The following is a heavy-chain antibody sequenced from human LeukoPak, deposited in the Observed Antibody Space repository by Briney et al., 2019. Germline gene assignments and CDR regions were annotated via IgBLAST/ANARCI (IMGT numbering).Heavy chain of an antibody. D-gene: IGHD3-3*01. V-gene: IGHV1-46*01. CDR2: INPSGGST. CDR3: ARGQVLRFLEWLSTFDY. CDR1: GYTFTTYS. J-gene: IGHJ4*02. Sequence: ASVKVSCKASGYTFTTYSMHWVRQAPGQGLEWMGIINPSGGSTSYAQKFQGRVTMTRDTSTSTVYMELSSLRSEDTAVYYCARGQVLRFLEWLSTFDYWGQGTLVTVSS.